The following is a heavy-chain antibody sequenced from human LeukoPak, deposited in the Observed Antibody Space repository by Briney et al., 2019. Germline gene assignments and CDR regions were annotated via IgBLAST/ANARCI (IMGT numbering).Heavy chain of an antibody. D-gene: IGHD1-26*01. CDR2: ITSGGKT. Sequence: GGSLRLSCVASGFTFSNSGMTWVRQAPGKGLEWVSAITSGGKTYYADPVKGRFTISRDNSKNTMYLQMNSLRAEDSAVYYCARHGSVGTTTSRTFDQWGQGTLVTVSS. CDR3: ARHGSVGTTTSRTFDQ. V-gene: IGHV3-23*01. CDR1: GFTFSNSG. J-gene: IGHJ4*02.